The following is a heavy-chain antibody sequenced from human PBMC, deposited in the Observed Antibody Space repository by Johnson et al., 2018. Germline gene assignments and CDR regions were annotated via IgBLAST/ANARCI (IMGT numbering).Heavy chain of an antibody. CDR1: GFTFSSYG. V-gene: IGHV3-30*18. J-gene: IGHJ6*02. CDR3: AKARADGGGPTDYYYGMDV. CDR2: ISYDGSNK. D-gene: IGHD3-10*01. Sequence: QVQLVQSGGGVVQPGRSLRLSCAASGFTFSSYGMHWVRQAPGKGLEWVAVISYDGSNKYYADSVKGRFNISRDNSKNTLDSQMNSRRAEDAAVYYCAKARADGGGPTDYYYGMDVCGQGTTVTVSS.